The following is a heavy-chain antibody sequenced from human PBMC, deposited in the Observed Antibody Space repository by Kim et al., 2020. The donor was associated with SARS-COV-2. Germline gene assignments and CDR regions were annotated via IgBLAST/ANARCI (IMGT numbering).Heavy chain of an antibody. Sequence: NYAQKFQSRVTITADESTSTAYMELSSLRSEDTAVYYCAREIGAGGAFDIWGQGTMVTVSS. D-gene: IGHD3-3*01. CDR3: AREIGAGGAFDI. V-gene: IGHV1-69*01. J-gene: IGHJ3*02.